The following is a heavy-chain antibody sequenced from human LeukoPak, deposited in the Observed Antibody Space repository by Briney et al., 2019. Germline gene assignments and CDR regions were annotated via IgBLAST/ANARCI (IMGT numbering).Heavy chain of an antibody. CDR2: INHSGST. J-gene: IGHJ4*02. CDR1: GGSFSGYY. V-gene: IGHV4-34*01. Sequence: SETLSLTCAVYGGSFSGYYWSWIRQPPGKGLEWIGEINHSGSTNYNPSLKSRVTISVDTSKNQFSLKLSSVTAADTAVYYCARGDPLWFGEGGVDYWGQGTLVTVSS. D-gene: IGHD3-10*01. CDR3: ARGDPLWFGEGGVDY.